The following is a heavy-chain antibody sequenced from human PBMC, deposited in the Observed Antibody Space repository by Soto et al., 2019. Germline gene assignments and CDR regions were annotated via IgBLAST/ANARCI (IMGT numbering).Heavy chain of an antibody. D-gene: IGHD3-16*01. CDR1: WDSITNNHW. CDR2: IYHTGHA. V-gene: IGHV4-4*02. Sequence: PSETLSLTCTVYWDSITNNHWWTWVRQSPGKGPEMIGEIYHTGHANYNPSLNSRVAISVDKSKNQFSLTLNSVTAADTAVYYCASKLGPYYYGLDVWGQGTTVTVS. CDR3: ASKLGPYYYGLDV. J-gene: IGHJ6*02.